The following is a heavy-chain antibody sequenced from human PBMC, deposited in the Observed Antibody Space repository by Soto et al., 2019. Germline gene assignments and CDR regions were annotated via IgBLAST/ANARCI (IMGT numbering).Heavy chain of an antibody. J-gene: IGHJ4*02. V-gene: IGHV3-23*01. D-gene: IGHD4-17*01. CDR3: TDYGGGGY. CDR2: ISGSGGST. Sequence: SLRLSCAPSGFTFSNYAMSWVRQAPGKGLEWVSTISGSGGSTYYADSVKGRFTISRDNSKNTLYLQMNSLRAEDTAVYYCTDYGGGGYWGQGTLVTVSS. CDR1: GFTFSNYA.